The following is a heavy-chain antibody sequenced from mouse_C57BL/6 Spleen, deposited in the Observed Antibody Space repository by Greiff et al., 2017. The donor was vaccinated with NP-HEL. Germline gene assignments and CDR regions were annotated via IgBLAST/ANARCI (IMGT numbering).Heavy chain of an antibody. V-gene: IGHV1-22*01. CDR2: INPNNGGT. Sequence: VQLQQSGPELVKPVASVKMSCKASGYTFTDYNMHWVKQSHGKSLEWIGYINPNNGGTSYNQKFKGKATLTVNKSSSTAYMELRSLTSEDSAVYYCARRAYDYVYAMDYWGQGTSVTVSS. D-gene: IGHD2-4*01. CDR1: GYTFTDYN. J-gene: IGHJ4*01. CDR3: ARRAYDYVYAMDY.